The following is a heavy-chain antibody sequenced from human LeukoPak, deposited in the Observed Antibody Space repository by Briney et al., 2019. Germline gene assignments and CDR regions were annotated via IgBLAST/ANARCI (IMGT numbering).Heavy chain of an antibody. CDR1: GVTFATYG. CDR2: VRYDGIDK. Sequence: GGSLRLSCVASGVTFATYGMHWVRQAPGKELEWVAFVRYDGIDKYYGDSVKGRFTISRDNSKNTLYLQMNSLRVEDTAVYFCAKVLPLTFYYMDVWGQGTTVTVS. J-gene: IGHJ6*03. V-gene: IGHV3-30*02. CDR3: AKVLPLTFYYMDV.